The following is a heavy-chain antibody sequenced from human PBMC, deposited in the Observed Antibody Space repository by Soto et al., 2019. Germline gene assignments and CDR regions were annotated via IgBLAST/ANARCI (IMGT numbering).Heavy chain of an antibody. CDR2: TIPVFQTT. V-gene: IGHV1-69*01. Sequence: QVHVVQSGAEMKRLGSSVKVSCKASGGTYSSYAFNWVRQAHGQGLEWVGVTIPVFQTTNLAQTFQGRVTLTAEERTITAYMELSRLTSEDTAVYFSSLGSSSSWKNFCDYLGQGTLVSV. J-gene: IGHJ4*02. CDR3: SLGSSSSWKNFCDY. D-gene: IGHD1-1*01. CDR1: GGTYSSYA.